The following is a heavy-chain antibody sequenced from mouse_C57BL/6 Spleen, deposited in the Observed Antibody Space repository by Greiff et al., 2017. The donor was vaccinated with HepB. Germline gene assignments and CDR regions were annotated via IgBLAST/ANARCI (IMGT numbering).Heavy chain of an antibody. CDR2: ISDGGSYT. Sequence: DVMLVESGGGLVKPGGSLKLSCAASGFTFSSYAMSWVRQTPEKRLEWVATISDGGSYTYYPDNVKGRFTISRDNAKNNLYLQMSHLKSEDTAMYYCARDRSPNWGDFDYWGQGTTLTVSS. V-gene: IGHV5-4*01. CDR3: ARDRSPNWGDFDY. CDR1: GFTFSSYA. D-gene: IGHD4-1*01. J-gene: IGHJ2*01.